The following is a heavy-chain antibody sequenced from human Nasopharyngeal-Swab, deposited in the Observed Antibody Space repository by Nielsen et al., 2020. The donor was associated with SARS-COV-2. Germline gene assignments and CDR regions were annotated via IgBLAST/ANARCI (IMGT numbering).Heavy chain of an antibody. CDR1: GFTFSSYW. Sequence: GSLRLSCAASGFTFSSYWMSWIRQPPGKGLEWIGEIIHSGSTNYNPSLKSRVTISVDTSKNQFSLKLSSGTAAETAVYYCARGYGGNSGPYYYGMDVWGQGTTVTVSS. CDR2: IIHSGST. CDR3: ARGYGGNSGPYYYGMDV. V-gene: IGHV4-34*01. J-gene: IGHJ6*02. D-gene: IGHD4-23*01.